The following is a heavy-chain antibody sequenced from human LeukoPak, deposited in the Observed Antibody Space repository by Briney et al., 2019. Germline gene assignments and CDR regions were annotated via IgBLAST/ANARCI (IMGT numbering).Heavy chain of an antibody. Sequence: GASAKVSCKASGYIFTNYYMHWVRQAPGQGLEWMGIINPGGGSTTYAQKFQGRVTMTRDTSTSTVYMEVSSLRSEDPAVYYCARAGYDSSGYYSYWGQGTLVTVSS. J-gene: IGHJ4*02. CDR2: INPGGGST. V-gene: IGHV1-46*01. D-gene: IGHD3-22*01. CDR3: ARAGYDSSGYYSY. CDR1: GYIFTNYY.